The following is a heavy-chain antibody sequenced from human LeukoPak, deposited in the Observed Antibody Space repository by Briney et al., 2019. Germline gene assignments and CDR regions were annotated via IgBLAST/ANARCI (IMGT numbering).Heavy chain of an antibody. V-gene: IGHV4-39*01. CDR3: PRHSSMTTVTFDY. Sequence: KPSETLSLTCAVSGGSIGSTSYYWAWIRQPPGKGLEWIGSIYYSGSPYYNPSLKSRVTISVDTSKNQFSLKVSSVTAADTAVYYCPRHSSMTTVTFDYWGQGTLVTVSS. D-gene: IGHD4-17*01. J-gene: IGHJ4*02. CDR1: GGSIGSTSYY. CDR2: IYYSGSP.